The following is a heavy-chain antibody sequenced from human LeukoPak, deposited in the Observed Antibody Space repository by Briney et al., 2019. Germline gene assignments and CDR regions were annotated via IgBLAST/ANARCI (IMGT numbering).Heavy chain of an antibody. J-gene: IGHJ4*02. D-gene: IGHD3-10*01. CDR3: AREGTTRVRGVNY. CDR1: GFTFSDYY. V-gene: IGHV3-11*04. Sequence: GGSLRLSCAASGFTFSDYYMSWIRQAPGKGLEWVSYISRSGSTIYYADSVKGRFTISRDNAKNSVYLQMNSLRAEDTAVYFCAREGTTRVRGVNYWGQGTLVTVSS. CDR2: ISRSGSTI.